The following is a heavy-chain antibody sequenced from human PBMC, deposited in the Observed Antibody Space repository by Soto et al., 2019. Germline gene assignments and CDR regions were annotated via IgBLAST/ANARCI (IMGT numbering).Heavy chain of an antibody. CDR2: ISSSGSTI. D-gene: IGHD3-10*01. V-gene: IGHV3-11*01. Sequence: GGSPRLSCAASEFTFRDYYMSWIRQAPGKGLEWVSYISSSGSTIYYADSVKGRFTISRDNAKNSLYLQMNSLRAEDTAVYYCARDRGSGSFDYWGQGTLVTVSS. CDR3: ARDRGSGSFDY. J-gene: IGHJ4*02. CDR1: EFTFRDYY.